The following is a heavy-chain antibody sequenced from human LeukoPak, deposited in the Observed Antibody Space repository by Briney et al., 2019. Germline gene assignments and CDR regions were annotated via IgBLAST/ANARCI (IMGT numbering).Heavy chain of an antibody. CDR2: IYYCRST. Sequence: SSTLSLTFTVSGGSISSYYRSWIRQPRGKGLEWIGYIYYCRSTNYNASLRSRVTISVDTSKNQFSLKLSSVTAADTDVYYCVVAVAGTFDYWGQGTLVTVSS. D-gene: IGHD6-19*01. CDR1: GGSISSYY. CDR3: VVAVAGTFDY. V-gene: IGHV4-59*01. J-gene: IGHJ4*02.